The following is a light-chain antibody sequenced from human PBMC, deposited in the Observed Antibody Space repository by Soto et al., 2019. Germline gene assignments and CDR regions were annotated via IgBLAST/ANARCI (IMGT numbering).Light chain of an antibody. V-gene: IGKV1-5*03. Sequence: DIQMTQSPSTLSASVGDRVTITCRASQSMSTWLAWYQQKPVKAPKLLLYKASSLDSRVPSRFSGSGSGTEFTLTISSLQPDDFASYYCQQYNTYPLTFGGGTTVEIK. CDR3: QQYNTYPLT. J-gene: IGKJ4*01. CDR1: QSMSTW. CDR2: KAS.